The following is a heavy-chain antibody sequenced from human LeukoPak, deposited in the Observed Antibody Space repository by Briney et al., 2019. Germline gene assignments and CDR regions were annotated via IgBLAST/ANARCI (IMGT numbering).Heavy chain of an antibody. Sequence: SGTLSLTCAVSGGSISSSNWGSWVRQPPGKGLEWIGEIYHSGSTNYNPSLKSRVTISVDKSKNQFSLKLSSVTAADTAVYYCARDARQSPPFSFDYWGQGTLVTVSS. CDR3: ARDARQSPPFSFDY. V-gene: IGHV4-4*02. CDR1: GGSISSSNW. CDR2: IYHSGST. J-gene: IGHJ4*02.